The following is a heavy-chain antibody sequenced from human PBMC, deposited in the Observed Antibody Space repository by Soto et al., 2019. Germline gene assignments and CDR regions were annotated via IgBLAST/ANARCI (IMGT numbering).Heavy chain of an antibody. Sequence: QVQLQESGPGLVKPSETLSLTCTVSGGSISSYYWSWIRQPPGKGLEWIGYIYYSGSTNYNPSLKIRVTISVDTSKNQFSMKLSSVTAADTAVYYCARDRGDDYGDSGFWFDPWGQGTLVTVSS. V-gene: IGHV4-59*01. CDR3: ARDRGDDYGDSGFWFDP. D-gene: IGHD4-17*01. CDR1: GGSISSYY. CDR2: IYYSGST. J-gene: IGHJ5*02.